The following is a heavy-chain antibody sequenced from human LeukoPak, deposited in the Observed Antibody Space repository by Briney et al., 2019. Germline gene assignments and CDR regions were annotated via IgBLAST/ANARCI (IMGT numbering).Heavy chain of an antibody. CDR3: ARLHSYGYMVEYFDY. J-gene: IGHJ4*02. CDR1: GYSFTSYW. D-gene: IGHD5-18*01. Sequence: GESLKISCKGSGYSFTSYWIGWVRQMPGKGLEWMGIIYPGDSDTRYSPSFQGQVTISADKSISTAYLQWSSLKASDTAMYYCARLHSYGYMVEYFDYWGQGTLVTVSS. V-gene: IGHV5-51*01. CDR2: IYPGDSDT.